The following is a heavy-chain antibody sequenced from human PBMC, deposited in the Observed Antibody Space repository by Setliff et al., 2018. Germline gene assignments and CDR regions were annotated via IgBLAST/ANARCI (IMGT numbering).Heavy chain of an antibody. CDR1: GYTFSTYG. CDR3: TRDTNIVVVPPHRTAFDI. V-gene: IGHV1-18*01. D-gene: IGHD2-2*01. CDR2: ISPYNGYI. J-gene: IGHJ3*02. Sequence: ASVKVSCKASGYTFSTYGIAWVRQAPGQGLEWMGWISPYNGYIIYAHKFQGRVTMTTDTSTGTADMELRNLRSDDTAVYYCTRDTNIVVVPPHRTAFDILGQGTMVTVSS.